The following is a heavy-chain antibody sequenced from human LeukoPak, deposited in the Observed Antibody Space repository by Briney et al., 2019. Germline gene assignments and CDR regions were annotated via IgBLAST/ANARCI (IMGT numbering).Heavy chain of an antibody. Sequence: GGSLRLSCAASGFIFRTYAMNWVRQAPGKGLEWVAFIFYNGTDKYADSVKGRFTISRDNSKNTLYLQMNSLRAEDTAVYYCAKLQAMIVVVIRGSWFDPWGQGTLVTVSS. CDR3: AKLQAMIVVVIRGSWFDP. V-gene: IGHV3-30*02. CDR1: GFIFRTYA. D-gene: IGHD3-22*01. J-gene: IGHJ5*02. CDR2: IFYNGTDK.